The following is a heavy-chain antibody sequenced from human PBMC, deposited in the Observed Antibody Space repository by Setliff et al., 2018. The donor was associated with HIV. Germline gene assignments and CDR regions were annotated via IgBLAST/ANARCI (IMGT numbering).Heavy chain of an antibody. CDR2: INSDSGGT. D-gene: IGHD3-3*01. CDR3: ARGKPIFGVNNWFDP. CDR1: GYTFTSYG. J-gene: IGHJ5*02. V-gene: IGHV1-2*02. Sequence: ASVKVSCKASGYTFTSYGINWVRQATGQGLEWMGWINSDSGGTNYAQRFQGRITMTRDTSTNTVYMELNKLRSDDTAVYYCARGKPIFGVNNWFDPWGQGTLVTVSS.